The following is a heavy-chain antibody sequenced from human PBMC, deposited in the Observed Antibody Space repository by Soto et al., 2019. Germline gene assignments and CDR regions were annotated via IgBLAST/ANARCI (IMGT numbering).Heavy chain of an antibody. V-gene: IGHV3-53*02. D-gene: IGHD3-3*01. J-gene: IGHJ4*02. Sequence: EVQLVETGGGLIQPGRSLRLSCAASGFTVSSNYMSWVRQAPGKGLEWVSVIYSGGSTYYADSVKGRFTISRDNSKNTLYLQMNSLRAEDTAVYYCARGGDYYDFWSGYFDYWGQGTLVTVSS. CDR3: ARGGDYYDFWSGYFDY. CDR1: GFTVSSNY. CDR2: IYSGGST.